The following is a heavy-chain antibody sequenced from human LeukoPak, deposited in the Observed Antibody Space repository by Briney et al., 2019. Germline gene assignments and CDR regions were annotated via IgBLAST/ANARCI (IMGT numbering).Heavy chain of an antibody. CDR3: ARHIGGGIEDMDV. V-gene: IGHV4-59*08. CDR2: IYVTGT. CDR1: GGSIGTYY. J-gene: IGHJ6*03. D-gene: IGHD3-16*02. Sequence: SETLSLTCTVSGGSIGTYYWSWIRQSPGKGLEWIGYIYVTGTRYNPYLQRRVTISVDRSRNQFFLKMSSVTAADTAVYYCARHIGGGIEDMDVWGKGTKVIVSS.